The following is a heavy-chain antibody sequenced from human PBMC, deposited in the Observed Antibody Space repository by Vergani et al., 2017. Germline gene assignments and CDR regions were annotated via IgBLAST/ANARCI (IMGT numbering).Heavy chain of an antibody. V-gene: IGHV4-39*01. CDR2: IYDNGNT. Sequence: QLQLQESGPGLVKPSETLSLTCAVSGVSIKSSSYYWGWIRQSPGKGLEWIGSIYDNGNTYYNPSLKSRVAISVDTSKNQVSLNLGSVTAADTAVYYCARNSAIELAGRMHYYYAIDVWGQGTTVTVSS. D-gene: IGHD5-24*01. J-gene: IGHJ6*02. CDR3: ARNSAIELAGRMHYYYAIDV. CDR1: GVSIKSSSYY.